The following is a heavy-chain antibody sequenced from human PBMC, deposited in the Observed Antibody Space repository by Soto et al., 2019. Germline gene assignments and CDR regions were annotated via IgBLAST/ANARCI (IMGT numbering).Heavy chain of an antibody. Sequence: GGSLRLSCAASGFTFSSYSMNWVRQAPGKGLEWVSSISSSSSYIYYADSVKGRFTISRDNAKNSLYLQMNSLRAEDTAVYYCARGTMVRGVIPYYYYGMDVWGQGTTVTVSS. CDR1: GFTFSSYS. CDR3: ARGTMVRGVIPYYYYGMDV. CDR2: ISSSSSYI. D-gene: IGHD3-10*01. V-gene: IGHV3-21*01. J-gene: IGHJ6*02.